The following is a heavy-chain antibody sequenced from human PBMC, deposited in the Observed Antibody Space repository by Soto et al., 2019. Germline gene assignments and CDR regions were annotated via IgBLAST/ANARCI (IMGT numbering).Heavy chain of an antibody. CDR1: GGSISSYY. J-gene: IGHJ6*03. Sequence: QVQLQESGPGLVKPSETLSLTCTVSGGSISSYYWSWIRQPPGKGLEWIGYIYYSGSTNYNPSLKSRVTISVDTSKNQFSLKLSSVTAADTAVYYCARDSSYMDVWGKGTTVTVSS. CDR2: IYYSGST. D-gene: IGHD6-6*01. CDR3: ARDSSYMDV. V-gene: IGHV4-59*01.